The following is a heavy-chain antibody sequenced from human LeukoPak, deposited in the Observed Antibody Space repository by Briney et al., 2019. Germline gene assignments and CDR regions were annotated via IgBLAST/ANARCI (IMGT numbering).Heavy chain of an antibody. D-gene: IGHD5-18*01. CDR3: ARGGDTAKGGKD. V-gene: IGHV4-31*03. CDR2: IHPGGII. J-gene: IGHJ4*02. Sequence: PSETLSLTCTVSGGSISGDGHYWTWTRQHPGEGLEWLGFIHPGGIIYYNPSLSSRLFISADTSNNQMSLKLSFVTAADTAVYYCARGGDTAKGGKDWGQGTLVTVSS. CDR1: GGSISGDGHY.